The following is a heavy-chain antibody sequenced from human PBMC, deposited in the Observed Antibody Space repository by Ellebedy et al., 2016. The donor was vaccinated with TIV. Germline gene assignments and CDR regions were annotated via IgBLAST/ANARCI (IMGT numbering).Heavy chain of an antibody. CDR3: ARGRGYFHQGLNFDL. Sequence: PGGSLRLSCAASGFTVSPHYMSWVRQAPGQGLEWVSVIYTGGTTLYADSVKGRFTISRDNSKNTVYLQMNSLRAEDTAVYYCARGRGYFHQGLNFDLWGQGTLVTVSS. CDR2: IYTGGTT. J-gene: IGHJ4*02. CDR1: GFTVSPHY. D-gene: IGHD6-25*01. V-gene: IGHV3-53*01.